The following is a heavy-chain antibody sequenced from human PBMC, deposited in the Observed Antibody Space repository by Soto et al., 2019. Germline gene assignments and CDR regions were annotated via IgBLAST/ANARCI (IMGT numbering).Heavy chain of an antibody. D-gene: IGHD2-2*01. Sequence: ASVKVSCKASGYTFTSYDINWVRQATGQGLEWMGWMNPNSGNTGYAQKFQGRVTMTRNTSISTAYMELSSLRSEDTAVYYCARGDYCSSTSCYAEDFSDWFDPWGQGTLVTVSS. CDR2: MNPNSGNT. J-gene: IGHJ5*02. CDR1: GYTFTSYD. V-gene: IGHV1-8*01. CDR3: ARGDYCSSTSCYAEDFSDWFDP.